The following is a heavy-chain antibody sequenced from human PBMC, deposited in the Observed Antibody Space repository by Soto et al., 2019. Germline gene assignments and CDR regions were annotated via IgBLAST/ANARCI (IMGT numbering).Heavy chain of an antibody. J-gene: IGHJ5*02. CDR3: ARQTRAPES. D-gene: IGHD3-10*01. V-gene: IGHV3-7*03. CDR1: GFTFSSYW. Sequence: EVQLVESGGGLVQPGGSLRLSCVASGFTFSSYWLTWVRRAPGKGLECVANIKQDGSEKYYVDSVKGRFTISRDNAKNSLYLQMNSLRAEDTAVYYCARQTRAPESWGQGTLVTVSS. CDR2: IKQDGSEK.